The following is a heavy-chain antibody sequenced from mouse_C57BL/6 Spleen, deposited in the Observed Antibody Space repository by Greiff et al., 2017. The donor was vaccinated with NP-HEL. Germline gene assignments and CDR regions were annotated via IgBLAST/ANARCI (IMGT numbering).Heavy chain of an antibody. Sequence: QVQLKESGAELVKPGASVKLSCKASGYTFTEYTIHWVKQRSGQGLEGIGWFYPGSGSLKYNEKLKDKATLTADKSSSTVYMELSRLTSDDSAVYFCARHEVYDGYYPGFAYWGQGTLVTVSA. CDR1: GYTFTEYT. D-gene: IGHD2-3*01. V-gene: IGHV1-62-2*01. J-gene: IGHJ3*01. CDR3: ARHEVYDGYYPGFAY. CDR2: FYPGSGSL.